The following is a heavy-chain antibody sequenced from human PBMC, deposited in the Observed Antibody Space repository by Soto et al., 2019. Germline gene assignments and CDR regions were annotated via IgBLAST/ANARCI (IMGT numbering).Heavy chain of an antibody. CDR1: GFTFSSYA. J-gene: IGHJ5*02. D-gene: IGHD2-15*01. CDR2: ISGSGGST. V-gene: IGHV3-23*01. CDR3: AKDRSVVVAANWFDP. Sequence: EVQLLESGGGLVQPGGSLRLSCAASGFTFSSYAMSWVRQAPGKGLEWVSAISGSGGSTYYADSVKGRFTIPRDNSKNTLYLQMNSLRAEDTAVYYCAKDRSVVVAANWFDPWGQGTLVTVSS.